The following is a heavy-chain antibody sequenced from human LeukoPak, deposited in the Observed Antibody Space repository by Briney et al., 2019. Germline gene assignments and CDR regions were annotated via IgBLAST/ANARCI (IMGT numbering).Heavy chain of an antibody. Sequence: PGGSLRLSCAASGFTFSSYSMNWVRQAPGKGLEWVSYISSSSSTIYYADSVKGRFTISRDNAKNSLYLQMNSLRAEDTAVYYCARGYAYYYGSGSLDYWGQGTLVTVSS. CDR2: ISSSSSTI. J-gene: IGHJ4*02. D-gene: IGHD3-10*01. V-gene: IGHV3-48*04. CDR1: GFTFSSYS. CDR3: ARGYAYYYGSGSLDY.